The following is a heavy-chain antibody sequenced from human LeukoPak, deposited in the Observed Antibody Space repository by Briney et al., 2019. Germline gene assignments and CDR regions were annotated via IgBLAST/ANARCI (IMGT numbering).Heavy chain of an antibody. CDR3: ARTYDFWSGWFDY. CDR1: GYTFTSYG. Sequence: GASVKVSCKASGYTFTSYGISWVRQAPGQGLEWMGWISAYNGNTNYAQKLQGRVTMTRDTSTSTVYMELSSLRSEDTAVYYCARTYDFWSGWFDYWGQGTLVTVSS. CDR2: ISAYNGNT. D-gene: IGHD3-3*01. J-gene: IGHJ4*02. V-gene: IGHV1-18*01.